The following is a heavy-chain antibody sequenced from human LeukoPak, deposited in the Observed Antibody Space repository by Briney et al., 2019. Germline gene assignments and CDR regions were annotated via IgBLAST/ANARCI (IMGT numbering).Heavy chain of an antibody. CDR3: ARHIAPIAAADTYNWFDP. Sequence: GESLKISCKGSGYSFTSYWIGWVRQMPGKGLEWMGIIYPGDSDTRYSPSFQGQVTISADKSISTAYLQWSSLKASDTAMYYCARHIAPIAAADTYNWFDPWGQGTLVPVSS. CDR2: IYPGDSDT. D-gene: IGHD6-13*01. CDR1: GYSFTSYW. J-gene: IGHJ5*02. V-gene: IGHV5-51*01.